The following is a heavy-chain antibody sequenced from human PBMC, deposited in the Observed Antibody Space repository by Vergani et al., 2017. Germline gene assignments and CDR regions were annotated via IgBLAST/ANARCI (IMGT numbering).Heavy chain of an antibody. Sequence: EVQLLESGGDLVQPGGSLRLSCAASGFTFNHYAMNWVRQAPGKGLEWVSGISGSGGSTYYAGSVKGRFTISRDSSKNTLYLQMNSLSAGDTAVYYCARDYDILTGYSAYGMDVWGQGTTVTVSS. CDR1: GFTFNHYA. CDR3: ARDYDILTGYSAYGMDV. J-gene: IGHJ6*02. CDR2: ISGSGGST. V-gene: IGHV3-23*01. D-gene: IGHD3-9*01.